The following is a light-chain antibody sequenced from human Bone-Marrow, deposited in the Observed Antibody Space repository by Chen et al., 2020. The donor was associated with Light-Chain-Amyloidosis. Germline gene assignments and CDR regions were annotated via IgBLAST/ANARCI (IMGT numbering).Light chain of an antibody. CDR3: QQRSNWPMYT. CDR1: QSVSSY. J-gene: IGKJ2*01. Sequence: EIVLTQSPATLSLSPGESATLSCRASQSVSSYLAWYQQKPGQAPRLLNYDASNRATGIPARFSGSGSGTDFTLTISSLEPEDFEVYYCQQRSNWPMYTFGHGTKLEI. CDR2: DAS. V-gene: IGKV3-11*01.